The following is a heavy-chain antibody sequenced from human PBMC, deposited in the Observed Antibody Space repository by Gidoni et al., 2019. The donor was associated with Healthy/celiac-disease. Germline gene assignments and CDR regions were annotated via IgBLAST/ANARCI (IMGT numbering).Heavy chain of an antibody. CDR1: GYTLTELS. Sequence: QVQLVQSGAEVKTPGASVKVSCKVSGYTLTELSMHWVRQAPGKGLEWMGGFDPEDGETIYAQKFQGRVTMTEDTSTDTAYMELSSLRSEDTAVYYCATGDSSGWTRVLGYYYGMDVWGQGTTVTVSS. D-gene: IGHD6-19*01. V-gene: IGHV1-24*01. J-gene: IGHJ6*02. CDR3: ATGDSSGWTRVLGYYYGMDV. CDR2: FDPEDGET.